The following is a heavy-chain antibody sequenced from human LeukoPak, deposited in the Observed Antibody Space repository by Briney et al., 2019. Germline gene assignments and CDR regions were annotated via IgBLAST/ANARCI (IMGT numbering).Heavy chain of an antibody. V-gene: IGHV5-51*01. CDR2: IYPGDSKT. D-gene: IGHD5-18*01. J-gene: IGHJ6*02. CDR3: ARLNRGGYSYGYGYYYYGMDV. CDR1: GYRFSSSW. Sequence: GESLKISCQGSGYRFSSSWIGWVRQTPGKGLEWMGNIYPGDSKTRDNPSFQGQVTISADKSINTAYLQWSRLKASDTAMYYCARLNRGGYSYGYGYYYYGMDVWGQGTTVTVSS.